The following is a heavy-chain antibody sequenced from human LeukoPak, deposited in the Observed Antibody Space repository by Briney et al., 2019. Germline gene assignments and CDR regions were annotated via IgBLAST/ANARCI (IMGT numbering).Heavy chain of an antibody. CDR1: GYTFTGYY. D-gene: IGHD3-10*01. CDR2: INPNSGGT. CDR3: ARVGVRTYYYGSGSYFFDY. Sequence: GASVKVSCKASGYTFTGYYMHWVRQAPGQGLEWMGWINPNSGGTNYAQKFQGRVTMTRDTSISTAYMELSRLRSDDTAVYYCARVGVRTYYYGSGSYFFDYWGQGTLVTVSS. J-gene: IGHJ4*02. V-gene: IGHV1-2*02.